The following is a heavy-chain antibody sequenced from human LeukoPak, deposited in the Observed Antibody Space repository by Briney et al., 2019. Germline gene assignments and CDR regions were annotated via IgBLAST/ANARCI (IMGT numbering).Heavy chain of an antibody. Sequence: ASVKVSCKASGGTFSSYAISWVRQAPGQGLEWMGGIIPIFGTANYAQKFQGRVTITADKSTSTAYMELSSLRSEDTAVYYCARDQRLAAARRVHDAFDIWGQGTMVTVSS. CDR1: GGTFSSYA. CDR3: ARDQRLAAARRVHDAFDI. D-gene: IGHD6-13*01. J-gene: IGHJ3*02. V-gene: IGHV1-69*06. CDR2: IIPIFGTA.